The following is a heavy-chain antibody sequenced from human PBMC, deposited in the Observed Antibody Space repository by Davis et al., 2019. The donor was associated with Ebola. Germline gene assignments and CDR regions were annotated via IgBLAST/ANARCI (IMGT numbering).Heavy chain of an antibody. CDR2: INPNSGGT. J-gene: IGHJ4*02. Sequence: ASVKVSCKASGGTFSSYAISWVRQAPGQGLEWMGWINPNSGGTNYAQKFQGRVTMTRDTSTSTVYMELSSLRSEDTAVYYCARYLAALGLFDYWGQGTLVTVSS. CDR3: ARYLAALGLFDY. V-gene: IGHV1-8*02. CDR1: GGTFSSYA. D-gene: IGHD6-6*01.